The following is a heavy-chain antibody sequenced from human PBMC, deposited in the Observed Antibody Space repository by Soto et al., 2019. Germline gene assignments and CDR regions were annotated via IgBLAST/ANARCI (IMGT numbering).Heavy chain of an antibody. CDR2: MNPDSGNT. Sequence: QVQLVQSGAEVRTPGASVKVSCKASGYTFTSYDINWVRQATGQGPEWMGWMNPDSGNTGYVQKFQGRVTMTRNTAISTAYMERSSLRSEDTAVYYCAGSVGGSNVNFDYWGQGTLVTVSS. CDR3: AGSVGGSNVNFDY. V-gene: IGHV1-8*01. CDR1: GYTFTSYD. D-gene: IGHD3-10*01. J-gene: IGHJ4*02.